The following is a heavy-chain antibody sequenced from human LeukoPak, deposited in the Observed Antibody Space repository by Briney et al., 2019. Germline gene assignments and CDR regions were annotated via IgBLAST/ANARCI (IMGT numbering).Heavy chain of an antibody. V-gene: IGHV3-23*01. CDR3: ATGYSDSLRSPLDS. CDR2: ISGDGGNT. D-gene: IGHD3-22*01. J-gene: IGHJ5*01. CDR1: GSTFSSHA. Sequence: GGSLRLSCAASGSTFSSHAMSWVRQAPGKGLEWVSTISGDGGNTYYADSVKGRFTISRDDSKNTLFLQMNSLRAEDTAVYYCATGYSDSLRSPLDSWGQGTLVTVSS.